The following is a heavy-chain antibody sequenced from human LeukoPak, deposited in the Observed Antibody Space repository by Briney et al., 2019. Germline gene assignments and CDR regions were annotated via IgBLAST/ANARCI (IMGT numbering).Heavy chain of an antibody. Sequence: GGSLRLSCAASGFTFSSYGMHWVRQAPGKGLEWVAVIWYDGSNKYYADSVKGRFTISRDNSKNTLYLQMNSVRDEDTAVYYCAREGYGDYALGYWGQGTLVTVSS. CDR1: GFTFSSYG. CDR2: IWYDGSNK. CDR3: AREGYGDYALGY. J-gene: IGHJ4*02. V-gene: IGHV3-33*01. D-gene: IGHD4-17*01.